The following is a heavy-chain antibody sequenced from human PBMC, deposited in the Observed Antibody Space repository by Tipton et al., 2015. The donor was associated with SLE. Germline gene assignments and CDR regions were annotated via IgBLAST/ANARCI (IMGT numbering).Heavy chain of an antibody. J-gene: IGHJ4*02. CDR1: GFTFSSYS. Sequence: PRLSCAASGFTFSSYSMNWVRQAPGKGLEWVSSISSSSSYIYYADSVKGRFTISRDNAKNSLYLQMNSLRAEDTAVYYCARGWELLKSFDYWGQGTLVTVSS. V-gene: IGHV3-21*01. CDR2: ISSSSSYI. D-gene: IGHD1-26*01. CDR3: ARGWELLKSFDY.